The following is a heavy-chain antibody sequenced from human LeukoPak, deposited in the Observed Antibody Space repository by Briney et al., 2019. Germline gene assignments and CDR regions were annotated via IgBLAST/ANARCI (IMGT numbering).Heavy chain of an antibody. D-gene: IGHD5-24*01. CDR1: GFTFTTYW. Sequence: GGSLSISCAASGFTFTTYWMGWVRQAPGKGPEWVANINQVGRSKYFVDSVKGRFIISRDNAKNSLYLQMNSLRDEDTAVYYCANLGPPGRDHYLESWGQGTLVTVSS. CDR3: ANLGPPGRDHYLES. CDR2: INQVGRSK. J-gene: IGHJ4*02. V-gene: IGHV3-7*01.